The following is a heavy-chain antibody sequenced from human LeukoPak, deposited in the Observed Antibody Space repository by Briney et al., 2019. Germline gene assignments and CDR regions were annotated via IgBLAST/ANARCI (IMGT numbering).Heavy chain of an antibody. J-gene: IGHJ6*03. CDR3: ARAIIYYYYMDV. CDR1: GGSISSSSYY. CDR2: IYYSGST. V-gene: IGHV4-39*07. Sequence: SETLSLTCTVSGGSISSSSYYWGWIRQPPGKGLEWIGSIYYSGSTNYNPSLKSRVTISVDTSKNQFSLKLNSVTAADTAVYFCARAIIYYYYMDVWGKGTTVTVSS.